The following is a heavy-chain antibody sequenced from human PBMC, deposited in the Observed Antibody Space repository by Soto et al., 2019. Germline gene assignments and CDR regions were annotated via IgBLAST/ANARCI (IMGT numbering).Heavy chain of an antibody. CDR1: GGTFSNYA. CDR2: IIPIFGTV. Sequence: QVQLVQSGAEVKKHGSSVKVSCKASGGTFSNYALDWVRQAPGQGLEWMGGIIPIFGTVRHAQNFQGRVTITADESTATAYMELSSLRYEDTAMYYCATGGERDYYDHSGWWWGQGTLVTVSS. V-gene: IGHV1-69*12. J-gene: IGHJ1*01. D-gene: IGHD3-22*01. CDR3: ATGGERDYYDHSGWW.